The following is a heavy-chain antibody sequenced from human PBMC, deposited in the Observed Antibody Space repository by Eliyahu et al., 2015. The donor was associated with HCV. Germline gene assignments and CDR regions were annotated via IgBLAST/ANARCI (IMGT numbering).Heavy chain of an antibody. CDR2: INPSGGST. J-gene: IGHJ4*02. D-gene: IGHD3-16*01. V-gene: IGHV1-46*01. Sequence: QVQLVQSGAEVKKPGASVKVSCKASGYTFTSYYLHWLRQAPGQGLEWMGIINPSGGSTRYAQKFQGRVTMTRDTSTSTVYMELSSLRSEDTAVYYCARERGGPTPDFDYWGQGTLVTVSS. CDR3: ARERGGPTPDFDY. CDR1: GYTFTSYY.